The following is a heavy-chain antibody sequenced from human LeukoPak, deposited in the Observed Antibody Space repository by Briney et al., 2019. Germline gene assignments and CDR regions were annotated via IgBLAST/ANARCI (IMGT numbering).Heavy chain of an antibody. Sequence: SETLSLTCIVSGVSIGSNSYSWGWIRQPPGKGLEWIGSIYHSGSTNKNPSLKSRLTMSVDTSKNQFSLKLTSVTAADTAVFYCARESGYYDVLTGYYNQNWFDPWGQGTLVTVSS. CDR2: IYHSGST. CDR3: ARESGYYDVLTGYYNQNWFDP. CDR1: GVSIGSNSYS. D-gene: IGHD3-9*01. J-gene: IGHJ5*02. V-gene: IGHV4-39*02.